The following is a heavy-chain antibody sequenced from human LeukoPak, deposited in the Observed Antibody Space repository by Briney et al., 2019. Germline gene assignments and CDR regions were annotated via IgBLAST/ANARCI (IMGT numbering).Heavy chain of an antibody. CDR1: GFTFSDYY. D-gene: IGHD3-22*01. Sequence: GGSLRLSCAASGFTFSDYYMSWIRQAPGKGLEWVSAISGSGGSTYYADSVKGRFTISRDNAKNSLYLQMNSLRAEDTAVYYCAREGVITMIVVLPQPFDYWGQGTLVTVSS. V-gene: IGHV3-11*04. CDR2: ISGSGGST. CDR3: AREGVITMIVVLPQPFDY. J-gene: IGHJ4*02.